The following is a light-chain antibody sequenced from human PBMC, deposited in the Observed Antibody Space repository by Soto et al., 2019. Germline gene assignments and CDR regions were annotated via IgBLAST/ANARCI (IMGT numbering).Light chain of an antibody. CDR2: EVS. J-gene: IGLJ3*02. Sequence: QSALTQPPSASGSPGQSVTISCTGTSSDVGSFNYVSWYQQHPGKAPKLMIYEVSKRPSGVPHRFSGSKSGNTASLTVSGLQAEEEADYYCSSYAGSNNLVFGGGTKVTVL. CDR3: SSYAGSNNLV. V-gene: IGLV2-8*01. CDR1: SSDVGSFNY.